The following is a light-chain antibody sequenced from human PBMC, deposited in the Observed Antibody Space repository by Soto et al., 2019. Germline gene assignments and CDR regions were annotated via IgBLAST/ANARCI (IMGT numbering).Light chain of an antibody. CDR2: DTS. Sequence: QAVVTQEPSLTVSPGGTVTLTCGSSAGAVTSGRYPFWFQQKPGQAPKTLIYDTSRRHSWTPARFSGSLLGGKAALTLSGTQPEDEAEYYCLLSYNGVQVFGGGTKLTVL. V-gene: IGLV7-46*01. CDR3: LLSYNGVQV. CDR1: AGAVTSGRY. J-gene: IGLJ3*02.